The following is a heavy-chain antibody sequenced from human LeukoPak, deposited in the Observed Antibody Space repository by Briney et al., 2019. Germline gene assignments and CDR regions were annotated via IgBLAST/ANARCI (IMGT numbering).Heavy chain of an antibody. CDR1: GFTVSSNY. D-gene: IGHD4-11*01. CDR3: ARSRDRDYSNSY. V-gene: IGHV3-66*01. Sequence: GGSLRLSCAASGFTVSSNYMSWVRQAPGKGLEWVSFIHIGGTTYYADSVKGRFTISRDNSKNTLYLQMNSLRAEDTAVYYCARSRDRDYSNSYWGQGTLVTVSS. CDR2: IHIGGTT. J-gene: IGHJ4*02.